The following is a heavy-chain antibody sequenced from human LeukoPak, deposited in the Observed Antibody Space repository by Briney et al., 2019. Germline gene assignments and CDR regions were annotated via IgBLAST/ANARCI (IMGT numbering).Heavy chain of an antibody. J-gene: IGHJ4*02. CDR1: GGSISSYY. D-gene: IGHD5-12*01. CDR2: IYYKGNT. V-gene: IGHV4-59*01. Sequence: KPSETLSLTCTVSGGSISSYYWSWIRQPPGKGLEWIGCIYYKGNTNYNPSLKSRVTMSLDTSKNQFSLKLNSVTAADTAVYYCARRGSLDYWGQGTLVTVSS. CDR3: ARRGSLDY.